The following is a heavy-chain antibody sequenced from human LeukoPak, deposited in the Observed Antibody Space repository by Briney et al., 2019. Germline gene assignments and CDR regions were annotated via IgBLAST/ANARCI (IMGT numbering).Heavy chain of an antibody. Sequence: ASVKVSCKASGYTFTGYYVYWVRQAPGQGLEWMGWINPNSGDTNYAQKFQGRVTMTTDTSTSTAYMELRSLRSDDTAVYYCARDLYGSGSYSPFDYW. CDR2: INPNSGDT. D-gene: IGHD3-10*01. V-gene: IGHV1-2*02. CDR3: ARDLYGSGSYSPFDY. J-gene: IGHJ4*01. CDR1: GYTFTGYY.